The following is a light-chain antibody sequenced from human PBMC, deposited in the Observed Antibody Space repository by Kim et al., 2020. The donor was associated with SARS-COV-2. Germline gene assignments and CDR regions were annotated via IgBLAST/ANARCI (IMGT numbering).Light chain of an antibody. CDR2: AAS. V-gene: IGKV1-6*01. CDR3: QQDNNYVWT. Sequence: ASVGDRVNITCRASQAIRNELGWYQQKSGKAPKLLIYAASSLESGVPSRFSGSGSGTDFTLTISSLQPEDFATYYCQQDNNYVWTFGQGTKVDIK. CDR1: QAIRNE. J-gene: IGKJ1*01.